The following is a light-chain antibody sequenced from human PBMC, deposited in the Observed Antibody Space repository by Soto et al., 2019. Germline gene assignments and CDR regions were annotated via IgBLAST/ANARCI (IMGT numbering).Light chain of an antibody. Sequence: QSVLTQPASVSGSPGQSITISCTGTSSDVGAYIFVSWYQQHPGKAPKLMIYDVSKRPSGVPDRFSGSKSGNTASLTISGLQAEDEADYYCCSYAGSYTGVFGGGTKLTVL. CDR1: SSDVGAYIF. J-gene: IGLJ3*02. CDR2: DVS. V-gene: IGLV2-11*01. CDR3: CSYAGSYTGV.